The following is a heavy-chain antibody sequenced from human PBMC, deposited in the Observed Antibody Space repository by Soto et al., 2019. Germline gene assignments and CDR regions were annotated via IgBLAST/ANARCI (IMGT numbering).Heavy chain of an antibody. CDR3: ASEFREMALDC. CDR1: GYTFTNYY. J-gene: IGHJ4*02. CDR2: INPSGGGT. Sequence: GASVKVSCKASGYTFTNYYMHWVRQAPGQGLEWMGIINPSGGGTSYAQKFQGRVTMTRDTSTSTVYMVLSSLRSEDTGMYYCASEFREMALDCWGQGTLVTVSS. V-gene: IGHV1-46*01.